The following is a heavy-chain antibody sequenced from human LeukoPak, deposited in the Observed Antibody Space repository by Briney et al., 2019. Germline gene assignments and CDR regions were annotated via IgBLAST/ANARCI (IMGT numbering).Heavy chain of an antibody. CDR3: ANLRGGFGEGYYFDY. CDR2: IIPIFGTA. Sequence: SVKVSCKASGGTFSSYAISWVRQAPGQGLEWMGGIIPIFGTANYAQKFQGRVTITADKSTSTAYMGLSSLRSEDTAVYYCANLRGGFGEGYYFDYWGQGTLVTVSS. D-gene: IGHD3-10*01. V-gene: IGHV1-69*06. J-gene: IGHJ4*02. CDR1: GGTFSSYA.